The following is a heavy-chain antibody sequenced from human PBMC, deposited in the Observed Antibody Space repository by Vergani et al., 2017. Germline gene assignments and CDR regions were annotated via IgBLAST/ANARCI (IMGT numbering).Heavy chain of an antibody. CDR3: ARGGSRGYYFDY. CDR2: ISSSSSYI. CDR1: GFTFSSYS. D-gene: IGHD3-10*01. V-gene: IGHV3-21*01. J-gene: IGHJ4*02. Sequence: VQLVQSGAEVKKPGGSLRLSCAASGFTFSSYSMNWVRQAPGKGLEWVSSISSSSSYIYYADSVKGRFTISRDNAKNSLYLQMNSLRAEDTAVYYCARGGSRGYYFDYWGQGTLVTVSS.